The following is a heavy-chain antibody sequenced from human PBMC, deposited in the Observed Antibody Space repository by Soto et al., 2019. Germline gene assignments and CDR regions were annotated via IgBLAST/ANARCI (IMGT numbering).Heavy chain of an antibody. D-gene: IGHD6-6*01. V-gene: IGHV3-23*01. Sequence: GGSLRLSCAASGFTFSSYAMSWVRQAPGKGLEWVSAISGSGGSTYYADSVKGRFTISRDNSRNTLYLQMNSLRAEDTAVYYCAKTYSSSFAYYYYYMDVWGKGTTVTVSS. J-gene: IGHJ6*03. CDR1: GFTFSSYA. CDR2: ISGSGGST. CDR3: AKTYSSSFAYYYYYMDV.